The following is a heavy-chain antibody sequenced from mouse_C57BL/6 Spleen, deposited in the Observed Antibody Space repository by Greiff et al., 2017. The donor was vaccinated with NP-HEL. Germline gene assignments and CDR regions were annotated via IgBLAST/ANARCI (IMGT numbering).Heavy chain of an antibody. Sequence: VQLQQSGAELVKPGASVKMSCKASGYTFTSYWITWVKQRPGQGLEWIGDIYPGSGSTNYNEKFKSKATLTVDTSSSTAYMQLCSLTSEDYAVYYCARFDGYYHYAMDYWGQGTSVTVSS. J-gene: IGHJ4*01. V-gene: IGHV1-55*01. D-gene: IGHD2-3*01. CDR3: ARFDGYYHYAMDY. CDR2: IYPGSGST. CDR1: GYTFTSYW.